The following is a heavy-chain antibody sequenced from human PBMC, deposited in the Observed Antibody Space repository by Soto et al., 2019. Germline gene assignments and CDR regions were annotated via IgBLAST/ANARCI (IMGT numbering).Heavy chain of an antibody. CDR2: ISGSGGSK. D-gene: IGHD4-17*01. V-gene: IGHV3-23*01. J-gene: IGHJ4*02. CDR1: GCTFSSYA. CDR3: AKDVTTVTTNFDY. Sequence: GGSLRLSCAASGCTFSSYAMSWVRQAPGKGLEWVSAISGSGGSKYYADSVKGRFTISRDNSKNTLYLQMNSLRAEDTAVYYCAKDVTTVTTNFDYWGQGTLVTVSS.